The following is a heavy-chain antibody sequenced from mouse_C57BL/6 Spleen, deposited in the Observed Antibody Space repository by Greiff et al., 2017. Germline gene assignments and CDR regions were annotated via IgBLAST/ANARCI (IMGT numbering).Heavy chain of an antibody. Sequence: QVQLQQPGAELMKPGASVKMSCKASGYTFTSYWITWVKQRPGQGLEWIGDIYPGSGSTNYNEKFKSKATLTVDTSSSTAYMQLSSLTSEDSAVYYCANGDYEYFDVWGTGTTVTVSS. CDR1: GYTFTSYW. CDR2: IYPGSGST. J-gene: IGHJ1*03. V-gene: IGHV1-55*01. CDR3: ANGDYEYFDV. D-gene: IGHD2-4*01.